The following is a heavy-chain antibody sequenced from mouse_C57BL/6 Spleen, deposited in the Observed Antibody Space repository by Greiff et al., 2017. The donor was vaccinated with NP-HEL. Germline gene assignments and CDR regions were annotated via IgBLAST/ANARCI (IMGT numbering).Heavy chain of an antibody. CDR3: ARFLYYDSYYFDY. V-gene: IGHV1-26*01. J-gene: IGHJ2*01. D-gene: IGHD2-4*01. CDR2: INPNNGGT. Sequence: EVQLQQSGPELVKPGASVKISCKASGYTFTDYYMNWVKQSHGKSLEWIGDINPNNGGTSYNQKFKGKATLTVDKSSSTAYMELRSLTSEDSAVYYCARFLYYDSYYFDYWGQGTTLTVSS. CDR1: GYTFTDYY.